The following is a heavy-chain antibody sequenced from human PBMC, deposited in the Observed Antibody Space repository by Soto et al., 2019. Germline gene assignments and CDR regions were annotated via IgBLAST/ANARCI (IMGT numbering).Heavy chain of an antibody. D-gene: IGHD3-22*01. CDR3: AGDLGWAFDS. CDR2: RKQGASVI. CDR1: GFTLSVYW. V-gene: IGHV3-7*01. Sequence: GGSLRLSCAASGFTLSVYWMSWVRQAPGKGLEWVANRKQGASVIYYGDSVKGRFTISRDNAKNSLYLQMDSLTDEDTAVYYCAGDLGWAFDSWGQGTLVNVSS. J-gene: IGHJ4*02.